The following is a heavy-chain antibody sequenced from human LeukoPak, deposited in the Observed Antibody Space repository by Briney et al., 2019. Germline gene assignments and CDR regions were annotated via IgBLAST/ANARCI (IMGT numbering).Heavy chain of an antibody. J-gene: IGHJ3*02. CDR3: ARESREDAFDI. D-gene: IGHD1-26*01. CDR2: VSYDGSNK. V-gene: IGHV3-30-3*01. CDR1: GFTFSSSA. Sequence: GGSLRLSCAASGFTFSSSAMHWVRQAPGKGLEWVAVVSYDGSNKCYADSVKGRFTISRDNAKNSLYLQMNSLRAEDTAVYYCARESREDAFDIWGQGTVVTVSS.